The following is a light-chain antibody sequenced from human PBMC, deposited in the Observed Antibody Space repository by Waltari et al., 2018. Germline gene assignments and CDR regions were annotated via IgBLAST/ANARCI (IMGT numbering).Light chain of an antibody. CDR2: RAS. Sequence: DIQMTQSPSSLSTSVGDRVTITCRASQGISNWLAWYHQKPGKDPKLLIYRASNLETVVPSRVSGSGSGTDFTLTISSLQHEDIATYYCQQHDNSPFTFGPGTKLDIK. CDR3: QQHDNSPFT. V-gene: IGKV1-33*01. J-gene: IGKJ3*01. CDR1: QGISNW.